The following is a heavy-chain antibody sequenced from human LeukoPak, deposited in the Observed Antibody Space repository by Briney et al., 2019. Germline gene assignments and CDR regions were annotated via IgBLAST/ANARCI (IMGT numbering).Heavy chain of an antibody. CDR2: IWYDGSKK. J-gene: IGHJ4*02. V-gene: IGHV3-33*01. D-gene: IGHD3-10*01. Sequence: GGSLRLSCAASGFSFSSYGMHWVRQAPGKGLEWVAVIWYDGSKKYYADSVKGRFTISRDNSRSTLYLQMNSLRPEDTAIYYCAREGYYGSGSPPSLYFDYWGQGTLVTVSS. CDR1: GFSFSSYG. CDR3: AREGYYGSGSPPSLYFDY.